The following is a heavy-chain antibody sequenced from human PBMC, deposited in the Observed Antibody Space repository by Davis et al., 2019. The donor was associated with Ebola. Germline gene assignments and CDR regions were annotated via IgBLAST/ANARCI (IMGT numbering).Heavy chain of an antibody. V-gene: IGHV4-59*08. CDR3: ARSMITFGGVLN. D-gene: IGHD3-16*01. Sequence: MPSETLSLTCTVPGGSISSYYWSWLRQPPGKGLEWIGYIYYSGSTNYNPSLRSRVTISVDTSKNQFSLKLSSVTAADTAVYYCARSMITFGGVLNWGQGTLVTVSS. J-gene: IGHJ4*02. CDR1: GGSISSYY. CDR2: IYYSGST.